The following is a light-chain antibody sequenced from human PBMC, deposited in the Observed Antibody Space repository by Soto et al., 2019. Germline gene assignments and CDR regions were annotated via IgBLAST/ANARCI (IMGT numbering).Light chain of an antibody. J-gene: IGLJ3*02. Sequence: QSVLTQPPSASGSPGQSVAISCTGTSSDVGGYNYVSWYQQHPGKAPKLMIYEVNKRPSGVPDRFSGSKSGNTASLTVSGLQAEDEADYYCAAWDDRLTGLVFGGGTKLTVL. CDR1: SSDVGGYNY. CDR2: EVN. CDR3: AAWDDRLTGLV. V-gene: IGLV2-8*01.